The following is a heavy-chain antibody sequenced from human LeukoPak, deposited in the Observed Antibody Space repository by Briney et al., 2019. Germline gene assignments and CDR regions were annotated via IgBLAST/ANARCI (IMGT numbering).Heavy chain of an antibody. CDR2: IYYSGST. Sequence: SETLSLTCTVSGGSLSSSSYYWGWIRQPPGKGLEWIGSIYYSGSTYYNPSLKSRVTISVDTSKNQFSLKLSSVTAADTAVYYCARRKPTGDCFDYWGQGTLVTVSS. CDR3: ARRKPTGDCFDY. D-gene: IGHD7-27*01. CDR1: GGSLSSSSYY. J-gene: IGHJ4*02. V-gene: IGHV4-39*01.